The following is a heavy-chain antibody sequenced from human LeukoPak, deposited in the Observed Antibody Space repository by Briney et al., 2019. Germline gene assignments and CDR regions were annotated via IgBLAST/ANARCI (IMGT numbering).Heavy chain of an antibody. CDR1: GYTFTSYG. J-gene: IGHJ5*02. V-gene: IGHV1-18*01. CDR3: ARGVRIVVVPAAEFDP. D-gene: IGHD2-2*01. Sequence: ASVKVSCKASGYTFTSYGISWVRQAPGQGLEWMGWISAYNGNTNYAQKLQGRVTMTTDTSTSTAYMELRSLRSDDTAVYYCARGVRIVVVPAAEFDPWGQGTLVTVSS. CDR2: ISAYNGNT.